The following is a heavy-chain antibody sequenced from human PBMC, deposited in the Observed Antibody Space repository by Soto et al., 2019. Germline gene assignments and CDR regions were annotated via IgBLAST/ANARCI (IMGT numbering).Heavy chain of an antibody. J-gene: IGHJ5*02. D-gene: IGHD3-22*01. CDR2: ISGSGGST. CDR1: GFTFSSYA. Sequence: VGSLRLSGAASGFTFSSYAMSWVRQAPGKGLEWVSAISGSGGSTYYADSVKGRFTISRDNSKNTLYLQMNSLRAEDTAVYYCAKQGSTMIVPQCLFDPWGQGTLVTVSS. CDR3: AKQGSTMIVPQCLFDP. V-gene: IGHV3-23*01.